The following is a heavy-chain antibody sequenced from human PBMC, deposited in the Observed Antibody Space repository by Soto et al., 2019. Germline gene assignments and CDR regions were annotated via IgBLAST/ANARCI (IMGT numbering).Heavy chain of an antibody. D-gene: IGHD3-3*01. CDR2: IYYSGST. V-gene: IGHV4-59*08. J-gene: IGHJ4*02. CDR1: GGSISSYY. CDR3: ARHQEVTIFGVVITFFDY. Sequence: QVQLQESGPGLVKPSETLSLTCTVSGGSISSYYWSWIRQPSGKGLEWIGYIYYSGSTNYNPSLKRRITISEGTSKNQFSLKLSSVTAADTAVYYCARHQEVTIFGVVITFFDYWGQGTLVTVSS.